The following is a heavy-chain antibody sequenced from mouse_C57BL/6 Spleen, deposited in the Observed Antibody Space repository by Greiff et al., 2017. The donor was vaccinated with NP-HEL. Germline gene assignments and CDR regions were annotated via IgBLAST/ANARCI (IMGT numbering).Heavy chain of an antibody. CDR1: GYTFTGYW. J-gene: IGHJ2*01. CDR3: ARQYYGSRPLDY. D-gene: IGHD1-1*01. CDR2: ILPGSGSN. V-gene: IGHV1-9*01. Sequence: VQLQQSGAELMKPGASVKLSCKATGYTFTGYWIEWVKQRPGHGLEWIGEILPGSGSNNYNEKFKGKATFTADTSSNTAYMQRSSLPSEDSAISYCARQYYGSRPLDYWGQGTTLTVSS.